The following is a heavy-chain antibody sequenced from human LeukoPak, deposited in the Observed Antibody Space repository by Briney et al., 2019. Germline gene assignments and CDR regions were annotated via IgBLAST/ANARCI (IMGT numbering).Heavy chain of an antibody. J-gene: IGHJ4*02. CDR1: RFTFSDYS. Sequence: PGGSLRLSCAASRFTFSDYSMNWVRQAPGKGLEWVSYISSSGSTIYYADSVKGRFTISRDNAKNSLYLQMNSLRAEDTAVYYCARGGHYDFWSGPFDYWGQGTLVTVSS. CDR3: ARGGHYDFWSGPFDY. CDR2: ISSSGSTI. V-gene: IGHV3-48*04. D-gene: IGHD3-3*01.